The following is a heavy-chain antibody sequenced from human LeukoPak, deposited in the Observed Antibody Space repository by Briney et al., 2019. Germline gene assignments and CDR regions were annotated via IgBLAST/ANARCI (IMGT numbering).Heavy chain of an antibody. CDR1: GGSISSDNFY. D-gene: IGHD3-22*01. V-gene: IGHV4-61*02. J-gene: IGHJ6*03. CDR3: VRSSYYYDSSGYYYYYYYYMDV. CDR2: IYTSGST. Sequence: SETLSLTCTVSGGSISSDNFYWSWIRQPAGKGLEWIGCIYTSGSTNYNPSLRSRVTISVDTSKNQFSLKLSSVTAADTAVYYCVRSSYYYDSSGYYYYYYYYMDVWGKGTTVTVSS.